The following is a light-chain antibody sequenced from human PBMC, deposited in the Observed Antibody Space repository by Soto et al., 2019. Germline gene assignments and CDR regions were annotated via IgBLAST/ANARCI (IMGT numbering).Light chain of an antibody. CDR3: CSYAGSSTFSYV. V-gene: IGLV2-23*02. CDR2: EVS. CDR1: SSDVGSYNL. J-gene: IGLJ1*01. Sequence: QSVLTQPASVSGSPGQSTTISCTGTSSDVGSYNLVSWYQQHPGKAPKLMIYEVSKRPSGVSNRFSGSKSGNTASLTISGLQAEVEADYYCCSYAGSSTFSYVFGTGTKVTVL.